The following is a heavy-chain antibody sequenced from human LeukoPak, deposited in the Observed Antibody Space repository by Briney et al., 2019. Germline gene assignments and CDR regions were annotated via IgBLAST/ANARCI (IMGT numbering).Heavy chain of an antibody. Sequence: GASVKVSCKASGYTFTSYGISWVRQAPGQGLEWMGWISAYNGNTNYAQKLQGRVTMTTDTSTSTAYMELRSLRSDDTAVYYCARDRWFGELSGVYNWFDPWGQGTLVTVSS. CDR2: ISAYNGNT. CDR3: ARDRWFGELSGVYNWFDP. V-gene: IGHV1-18*01. J-gene: IGHJ5*02. D-gene: IGHD3-10*01. CDR1: GYTFTSYG.